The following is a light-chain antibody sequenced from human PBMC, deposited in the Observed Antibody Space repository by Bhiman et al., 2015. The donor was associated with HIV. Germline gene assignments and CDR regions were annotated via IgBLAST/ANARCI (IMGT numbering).Light chain of an antibody. CDR2: EVN. Sequence: QSALTQPPSASGSPGQSVTISCTGTSNDVGAYNSVSWYQQHPDKAPRLIIYEVNMRPSGAPDRFSGSKSGNTASLTVSGLQAEDEADYYCGTWDSRLKAWVFGGGTKVTVL. CDR3: GTWDSRLKAWV. J-gene: IGLJ3*02. CDR1: SNDVGAYNS. V-gene: IGLV2-8*01.